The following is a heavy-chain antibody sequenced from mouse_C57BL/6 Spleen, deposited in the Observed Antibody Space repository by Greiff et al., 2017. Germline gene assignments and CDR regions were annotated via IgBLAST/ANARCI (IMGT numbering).Heavy chain of an antibody. V-gene: IGHV1-4*01. J-gene: IGHJ4*01. Sequence: QVQLKQSGAELARPGASVKMSCKASGYTFTSYTMHWVKQRPGQGLEWIGYINPSSGYTKYNQKFKDKATLTADKSSSTAYMQLSSLTSEDSAVYYCARGDGYSVGYAMDYWGQGTSVTVSS. D-gene: IGHD2-3*01. CDR3: ARGDGYSVGYAMDY. CDR1: GYTFTSYT. CDR2: INPSSGYT.